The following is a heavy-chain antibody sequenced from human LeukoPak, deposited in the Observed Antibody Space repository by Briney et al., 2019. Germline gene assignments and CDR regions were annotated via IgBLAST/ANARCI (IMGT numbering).Heavy chain of an antibody. Sequence: GGPLRLSCAASGFTFSSYSMNWVRQAPGKGLEWVSSISSSSSYIYYADSVKGRFTISRDNAKNSLYLQMNSLRAADTAVFYCARGRHGFGELGYGMDVWGQGTTVSVSS. V-gene: IGHV3-21*01. CDR2: ISSSSSYI. CDR1: GFTFSSYS. D-gene: IGHD3-10*01. CDR3: ARGRHGFGELGYGMDV. J-gene: IGHJ6*02.